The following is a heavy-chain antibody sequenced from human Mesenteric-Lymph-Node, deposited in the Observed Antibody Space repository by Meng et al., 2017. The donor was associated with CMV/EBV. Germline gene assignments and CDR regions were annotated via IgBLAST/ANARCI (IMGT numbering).Heavy chain of an antibody. CDR1: GGSIGGNY. Sequence: GSLRLSCTVSGGSIGGNYWSWIRQPPGKGLEWIGYIYYTGSTNYNPSLKSRVTVSVDTSTNHFSLKLSSVTAADTAVYYCARLGDGSGSYFFDYWGQGTLVTVSS. V-gene: IGHV4-59*01. CDR3: ARLGDGSGSYFFDY. J-gene: IGHJ4*02. D-gene: IGHD3-10*01. CDR2: IYYTGST.